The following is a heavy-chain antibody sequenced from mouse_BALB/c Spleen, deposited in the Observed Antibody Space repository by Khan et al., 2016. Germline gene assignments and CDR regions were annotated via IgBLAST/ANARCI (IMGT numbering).Heavy chain of an antibody. CDR2: ISYDGSN. D-gene: IGHD1-2*01. CDR3: VTLRRVDAMDY. V-gene: IGHV3-6*02. Sequence: EVQLQESGPGLVKPSQSLSLTCSVTGYSITSGYYWNWIRQFPGNKLEWMGYISYDGSNNYNPSLKNRISITRDTSKNQFLLKLNSVTSEDTSTYYCVTLRRVDAMDYWGQGTSVTVSS. CDR1: GYSITSGYY. J-gene: IGHJ4*01.